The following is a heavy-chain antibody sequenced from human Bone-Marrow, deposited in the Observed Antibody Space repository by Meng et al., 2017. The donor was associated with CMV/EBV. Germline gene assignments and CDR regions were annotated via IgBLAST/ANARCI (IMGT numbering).Heavy chain of an antibody. CDR3: ARVGYCSSTSCSWGN. CDR2: ISSSSSYI. D-gene: IGHD2-2*03. J-gene: IGHJ4*02. Sequence: GSLKISCAASGFTFSSYSMNWVRQAPGKGLEWVSSISSSSSYIYYADSVKGRFTISRDNAKNSLYPQMNSLRAEDTAVYYCARVGYCSSTSCSWGNWGQGTLVTVSS. CDR1: GFTFSSYS. V-gene: IGHV3-21*01.